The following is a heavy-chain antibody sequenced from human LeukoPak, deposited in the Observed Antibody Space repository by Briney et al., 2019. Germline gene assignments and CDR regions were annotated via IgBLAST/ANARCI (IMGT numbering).Heavy chain of an antibody. D-gene: IGHD3-16*02. Sequence: GGSLRLSCAASGFTLSDYYMSWVRQAPGKGLEWVSFIHSGGTIYYTDSVKGRFTISRDNSKNTLYLQMNSLTIDDTAVYYCAFGRYPFDYWGQGTLVTVSS. J-gene: IGHJ4*02. V-gene: IGHV3-66*01. CDR1: GFTLSDYY. CDR3: AFGRYPFDY. CDR2: IHSGGTI.